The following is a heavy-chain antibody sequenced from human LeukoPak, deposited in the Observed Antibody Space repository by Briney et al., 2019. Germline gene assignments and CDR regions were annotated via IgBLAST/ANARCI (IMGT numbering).Heavy chain of an antibody. D-gene: IGHD4-17*01. CDR1: GFTFSDYY. J-gene: IGHJ4*02. CDR3: AKGDGDYGY. CDR2: ISGSGGST. Sequence: PGGSLRLSCAASGFTFSDYYMSWIRQAPGKGLEWVSAISGSGGSTYYADPVKGRFTISRDNSKNTLYLQMNSLRAEDTAVYYCAKGDGDYGYWGQGTLVTVSS. V-gene: IGHV3-23*01.